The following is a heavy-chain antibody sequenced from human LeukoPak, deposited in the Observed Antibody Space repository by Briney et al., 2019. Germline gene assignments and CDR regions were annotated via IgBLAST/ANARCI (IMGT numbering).Heavy chain of an antibody. J-gene: IGHJ3*02. CDR1: GYTFTGYY. D-gene: IGHD1-26*01. V-gene: IGHV1-2*02. CDR2: INPNSGGT. CDR3: ARDRGSYFADAFDI. Sequence: ASVKVSCKASGYTFTGYYMHWVRQAPGQGLEWMGWINPNSGGTNYAQKFQGRVTMTRDTSISTAYMELSRLRSDDTAVYYCARDRGSYFADAFDIWGQGTMVTVSS.